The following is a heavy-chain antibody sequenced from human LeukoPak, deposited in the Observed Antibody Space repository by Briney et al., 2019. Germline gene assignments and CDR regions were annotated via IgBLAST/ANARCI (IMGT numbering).Heavy chain of an antibody. D-gene: IGHD5-24*01. CDR2: INHSGST. V-gene: IGHV4-34*01. Sequence: SETLSLTCAVYGGSFSGYYWSWIRQPPGKGLEWIGEINHSGSTNYNPSLKSRVTISVDTSKNQFSLKLSSVTAADTAVYYCARAAMADDDAFDIWGQGTMVTVSS. J-gene: IGHJ3*02. CDR1: GGSFSGYY. CDR3: ARAAMADDDAFDI.